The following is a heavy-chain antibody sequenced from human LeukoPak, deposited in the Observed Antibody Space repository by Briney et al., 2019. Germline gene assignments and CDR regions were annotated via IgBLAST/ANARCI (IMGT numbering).Heavy chain of an antibody. CDR2: IYYSGST. V-gene: IGHV4-59*08. J-gene: IGHJ3*02. Sequence: SETLSLTCTVSGGSISSYYWNWIRQPPGKGLEWIGNIYYSGSTNYNPSLNSRVTISVDTSKNQFSLKLSSVTAADTAVYYCARHSLGSDAFDIWGQGTMVTVSS. CDR1: GGSISSYY. CDR3: ARHSLGSDAFDI. D-gene: IGHD3-10*02.